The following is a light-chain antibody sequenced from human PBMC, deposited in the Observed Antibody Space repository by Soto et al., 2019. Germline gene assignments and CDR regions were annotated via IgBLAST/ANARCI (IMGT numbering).Light chain of an antibody. CDR1: QDISGY. CDR2: AAS. V-gene: IGKV1-9*01. Sequence: QLTQSPSSLSASMGDRVTITCRASQDISGYLAWYQQQPGKAPKLLIYAASTLHSGVPTRFSGSGSGTEFILTIGRLQPEDFATYYCQQSYSSPPTFGQGTKVEIK. CDR3: QQSYSSPPT. J-gene: IGKJ1*01.